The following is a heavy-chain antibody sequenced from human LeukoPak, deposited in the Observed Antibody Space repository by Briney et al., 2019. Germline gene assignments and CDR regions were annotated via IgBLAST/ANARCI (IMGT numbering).Heavy chain of an antibody. D-gene: IGHD1-26*01. J-gene: IGHJ6*03. CDR3: AKGMGAPYYYYYYMDV. Sequence: PGGSLRLSCAASVFTFSSYGMHWVRQAPGKGLEWVAFIRYDGSNKYYADSVKGRFTISRDNSKNTLYLQMNSLRAEDTAVYYCAKGMGAPYYYYYYMDVWGKGTTVTVSS. V-gene: IGHV3-30*02. CDR1: VFTFSSYG. CDR2: IRYDGSNK.